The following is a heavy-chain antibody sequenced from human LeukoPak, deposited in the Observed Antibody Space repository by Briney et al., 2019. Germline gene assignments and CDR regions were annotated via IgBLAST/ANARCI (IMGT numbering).Heavy chain of an antibody. Sequence: GGSLRLSCAASGFTFSSYAMSGVRQAPGKGLEWVSAISGSGGSTYYADSGKGRFTISRDNSKNTLYLQMNSLRAEDTAVYYCAKALNLMIFDYWGQGTLVTVSS. CDR3: AKALNLMIFDY. CDR2: ISGSGGST. J-gene: IGHJ4*02. V-gene: IGHV3-23*01. D-gene: IGHD3-16*01. CDR1: GFTFSSYA.